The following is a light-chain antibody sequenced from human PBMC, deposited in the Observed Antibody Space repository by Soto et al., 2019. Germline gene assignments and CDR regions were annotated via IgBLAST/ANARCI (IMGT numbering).Light chain of an antibody. J-gene: IGLJ2*01. Sequence: QSVLTQSPSTSATPGQGVSISCDGCGSTIGTFYVSWYQHVPGTAPRLLIYANNQRPSGVPDRFSGSKSGTSASLAISGLRSEDEAYYYCTAWDDNLSAVVFGGGTKVTVL. CDR2: ANN. CDR1: GSTIGTFY. V-gene: IGLV1-47*02. CDR3: TAWDDNLSAVV.